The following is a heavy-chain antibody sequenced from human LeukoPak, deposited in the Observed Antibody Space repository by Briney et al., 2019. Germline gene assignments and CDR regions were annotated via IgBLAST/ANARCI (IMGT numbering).Heavy chain of an antibody. J-gene: IGHJ4*02. CDR3: ASTYCSSTSCYTGIFDY. V-gene: IGHV4-30-4*08. Sequence: SQTLSLTCTVSGGSISSGDYYWSWIRQPPGKGLEWLGYIYYSGSTYYNPSRKSRVTISVDTSKNQFSLKLSSVTAADTAVYYCASTYCSSTSCYTGIFDYWGQGTLVTVSS. CDR2: IYYSGST. D-gene: IGHD2-2*02. CDR1: GGSISSGDYY.